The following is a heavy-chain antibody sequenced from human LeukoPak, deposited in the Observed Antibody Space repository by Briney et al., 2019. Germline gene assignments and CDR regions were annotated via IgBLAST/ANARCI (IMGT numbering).Heavy chain of an antibody. CDR1: GFTFSSYV. D-gene: IGHD2/OR15-2a*01. CDR2: ISASGDST. Sequence: GGSLRLSCAASGFTFSSYVMSWVRQAPGKGLEWVSGISASGDSTYYADSVKGRFTISRDNSRNTLSLQMNSLRVGDTAIYYCAILTVGGGSSPPFDYWGQRTLVTVSS. J-gene: IGHJ4*02. CDR3: AILTVGGGSSPPFDY. V-gene: IGHV3-23*01.